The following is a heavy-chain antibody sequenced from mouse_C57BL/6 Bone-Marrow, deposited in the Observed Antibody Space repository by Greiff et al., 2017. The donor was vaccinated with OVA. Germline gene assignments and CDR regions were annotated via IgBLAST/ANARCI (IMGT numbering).Heavy chain of an antibody. Sequence: EVQLQESGGGLVKPGGSLKLSCAASGFTFSDYGMHWVRQAPEKGLEWVAYISSGSSTIYYADTVKGRFTISRDNAKNTLFLQMTSLRSEDTAMYYCARMGRSRHYYAMDYWGQGTSVTVSS. CDR2: ISSGSSTI. CDR1: GFTFSDYG. J-gene: IGHJ4*01. CDR3: ARMGRSRHYYAMDY. V-gene: IGHV5-17*01.